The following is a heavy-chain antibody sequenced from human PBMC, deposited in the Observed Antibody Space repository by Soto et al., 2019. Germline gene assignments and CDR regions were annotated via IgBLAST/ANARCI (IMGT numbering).Heavy chain of an antibody. CDR3: ASVKLERRNAFDI. V-gene: IGHV1-69*13. CDR2: IIPIFGTA. CDR1: GGTFSSYA. J-gene: IGHJ3*02. D-gene: IGHD1-1*01. Sequence: ASVKVSCKASGGTFSSYAISWVRQAPGQGLEWMGGIIPIFGTANYAQKFQGRVTITADESTSTAYMELSSLRSEDTAVYYCASVKLERRNAFDIWGQGTMVTV.